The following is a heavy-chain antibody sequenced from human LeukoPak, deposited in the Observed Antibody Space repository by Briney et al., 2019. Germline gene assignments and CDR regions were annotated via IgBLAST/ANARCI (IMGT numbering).Heavy chain of an antibody. Sequence: ASVKVSCKASGYTFTDYYMLWVRQAPGQGLEWMGWINPNSGATKYAQTFQGRVTMTRDRSISTAYMELSRLRSDDTAVYYCARGSSSWSTFDYWGQGTLVTVSP. J-gene: IGHJ4*02. CDR2: INPNSGAT. D-gene: IGHD6-13*01. V-gene: IGHV1-2*02. CDR3: ARGSSSWSTFDY. CDR1: GYTFTDYY.